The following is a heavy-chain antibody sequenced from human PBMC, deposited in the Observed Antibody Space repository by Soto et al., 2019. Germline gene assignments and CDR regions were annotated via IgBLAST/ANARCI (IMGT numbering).Heavy chain of an antibody. V-gene: IGHV1-69*01. CDR2: IIPLFGTA. Sequence: QVQLEQSGGEVKQPGSSVRVSCKTSGGTFSTYAINWVRQVPGQGLEWMGAIIPLFGTADYSQKFQGRVTITADESTSTAYMELSSLRFDDTAVYFCATPKGTYSSGYYYFDFWGQGTLVTVSS. CDR1: GGTFSTYA. CDR3: ATPKGTYSSGYYYFDF. D-gene: IGHD6-19*01. J-gene: IGHJ4*02.